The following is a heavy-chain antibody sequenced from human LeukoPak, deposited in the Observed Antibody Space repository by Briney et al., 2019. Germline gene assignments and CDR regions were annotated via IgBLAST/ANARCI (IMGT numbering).Heavy chain of an antibody. V-gene: IGHV3-23*01. Sequence: GGSLRLSCAASGFTFSSYAMSWVRQAPGKGLEGVSAISGSGGSTYYADSVKGRFTISRDNSKNTLYLQMNSLRAEDTAVYYCAKSDRFYYDSSGYFLRYYYYGMDVWGQGTTVTVSS. CDR2: ISGSGGST. D-gene: IGHD3-22*01. CDR3: AKSDRFYYDSSGYFLRYYYYGMDV. J-gene: IGHJ6*02. CDR1: GFTFSSYA.